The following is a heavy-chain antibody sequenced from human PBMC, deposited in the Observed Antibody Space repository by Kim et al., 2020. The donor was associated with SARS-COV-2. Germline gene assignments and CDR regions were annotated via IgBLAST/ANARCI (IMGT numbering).Heavy chain of an antibody. CDR1: GLRFGLYG. CDR3: VSGYYYGSGNYPMFDF. V-gene: IGHV3-30*03. CDR2: ISYDGGRI. J-gene: IGHJ4*02. D-gene: IGHD3-10*01. Sequence: GGSLRISCAVSGLRFGLYGMYWVRQAPGKGLDYVAVISYDGGRIYYADSLKGRFTISRDNSRSILYLEMNDLRPEDTAVYHCVSGYYYGSGNYPMFDFWGKGTLVTVSS.